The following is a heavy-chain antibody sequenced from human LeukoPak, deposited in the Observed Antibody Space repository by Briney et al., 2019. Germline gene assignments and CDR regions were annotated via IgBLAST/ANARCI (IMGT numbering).Heavy chain of an antibody. CDR3: ARVGPDKLRLGELSSVDY. Sequence: GGSLRLSCAASGFTFSDYYMSWIRQAPGKGLEWVSYISSSGSTIYYADSVKGRFTISRDNAKNSLYLQMNSLRAEDTAVYYCARVGPDKLRLGELSSVDYWGQGTLVTVSS. V-gene: IGHV3-11*04. CDR2: ISSSGSTI. D-gene: IGHD3-16*02. CDR1: GFTFSDYY. J-gene: IGHJ4*02.